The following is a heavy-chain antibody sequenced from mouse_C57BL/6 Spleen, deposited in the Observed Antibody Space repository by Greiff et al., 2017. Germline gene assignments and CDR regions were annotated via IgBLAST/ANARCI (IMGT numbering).Heavy chain of an antibody. Sequence: QVQLQQPGAELVRPGSSVKLSCKASGYTFTSYWMDWVKQRPGQGLEWIGNIYPSDNDTHYNQKFKDKATLTVDKSSSTAYMQLSSLTSEDAAVYCCASSWLRLHFDYWGQGTTLTVSS. V-gene: IGHV1-61*01. CDR1: GYTFTSYW. CDR2: IYPSDNDT. D-gene: IGHD3-2*02. J-gene: IGHJ2*01. CDR3: ASSWLRLHFDY.